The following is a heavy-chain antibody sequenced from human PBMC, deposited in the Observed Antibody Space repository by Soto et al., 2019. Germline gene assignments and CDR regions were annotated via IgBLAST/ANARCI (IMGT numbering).Heavy chain of an antibody. CDR1: GYTFTSYG. J-gene: IGHJ4*02. Sequence: QVQLVQSGAEVKKPGASVKVSCKASGYTFTSYGISWVRQAPGQGLEWMGWISAYNGNTNFAQKFQGRVTLTTDTSTGTAYMELRSLRSDDTAVYFCARDLYADYAWGSYPPRRRFDYWGQGTLVTVSS. D-gene: IGHD3-16*01. CDR3: ARDLYADYAWGSYPPRRRFDY. V-gene: IGHV1-18*04. CDR2: ISAYNGNT.